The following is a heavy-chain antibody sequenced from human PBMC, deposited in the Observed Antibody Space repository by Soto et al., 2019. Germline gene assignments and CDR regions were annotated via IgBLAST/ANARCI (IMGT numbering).Heavy chain of an antibody. D-gene: IGHD6-13*01. CDR2: IWYDGSNK. Sequence: QVQLVESGGGVVQPGRSLRLSCAASGFTFSSYGMHWVRQAPGKGLEWVAVIWYDGSNKYYADSVKGRFTISRDNSKNTLYLQMNSLRAEDTAVYYCAIQIAGIAAAGTFDYWGQGTLVTVSS. CDR1: GFTFSSYG. V-gene: IGHV3-33*01. CDR3: AIQIAGIAAAGTFDY. J-gene: IGHJ4*02.